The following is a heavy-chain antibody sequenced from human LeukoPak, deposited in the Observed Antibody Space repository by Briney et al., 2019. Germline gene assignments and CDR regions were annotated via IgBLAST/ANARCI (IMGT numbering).Heavy chain of an antibody. CDR2: ISPSGGST. J-gene: IGHJ6*03. CDR1: GYTFTINY. V-gene: IGHV1-46*01. Sequence: ASVTVSFKAFGYTFTINYMHWVRQAPGQGPEWMGVISPSGGSTTYAQKFQGRVTLTRDMSTSTDYLELSSLRSEDTAVYYCARRKGQYSSVKPDYYYYYMDVWGKGTTVTISS. D-gene: IGHD6-19*01. CDR3: ARRKGQYSSVKPDYYYYYMDV.